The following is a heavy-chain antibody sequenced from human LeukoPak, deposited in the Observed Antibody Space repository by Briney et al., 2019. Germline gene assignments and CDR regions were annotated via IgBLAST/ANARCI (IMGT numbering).Heavy chain of an antibody. CDR1: GGSFSDYH. V-gene: IGHV4-34*01. J-gene: IGHJ6*03. Sequence: SETLSLTCAVYGGSFSDYHWSWIRQPPGKGLEWIGEINHSGGTNYNPSLKSRVTISLDPSKNQFSLKLTSVPAADTAFFYCAGGRNVGVPAPILGVGPWYYSLLMDGWGKGATVSVSS. CDR3: AGGRNVGVPAPILGVGPWYYSLLMDG. D-gene: IGHD2-2*02. CDR2: INHSGGT.